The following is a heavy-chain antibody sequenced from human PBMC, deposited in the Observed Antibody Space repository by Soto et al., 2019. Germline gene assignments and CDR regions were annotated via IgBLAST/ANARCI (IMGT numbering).Heavy chain of an antibody. V-gene: IGHV2-5*01. CDR3: AARVSTTQVCYHYSPHV. D-gene: IGHD5-12*01. CDR2: IYWNDDE. CDR1: GFSLSTSGVG. J-gene: IGHJ6*03. Sequence: SGPTLVNPTQTLTLTCTFSGFSLSTSGVGVGWIRQPPGKALEWLAFIYWNDDEAYRPSLKSRLAITKDTSKNQVVLTMTNMDPVDTATYYCAARVSTTQVCYHYSPHVRGKGTTRTVS.